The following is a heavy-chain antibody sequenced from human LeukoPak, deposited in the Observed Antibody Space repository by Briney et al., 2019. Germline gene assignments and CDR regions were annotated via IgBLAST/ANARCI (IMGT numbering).Heavy chain of an antibody. CDR1: GYTFTSYG. J-gene: IGHJ2*01. CDR3: ARANIVVVPAADYWYFDL. Sequence: ASVKVSCKASGYTFTSYGISWVRQAPGQGLEWMGWISAYNGNTNYAQKLQGRVTMTTDTSTSTAYMELRSLRSGDTAVYYCARANIVVVPAADYWYFDLWGRGTLVTVSS. D-gene: IGHD2-2*01. V-gene: IGHV1-18*01. CDR2: ISAYNGNT.